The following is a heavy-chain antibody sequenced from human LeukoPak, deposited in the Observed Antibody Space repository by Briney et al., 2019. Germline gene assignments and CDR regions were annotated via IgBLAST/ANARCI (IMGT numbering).Heavy chain of an antibody. D-gene: IGHD6-13*01. CDR3: ARDGQQLRAQAFDI. V-gene: IGHV3-23*01. Sequence: GGSLRLSCAASGFTFSSYAMSWVRQAPGKGLEWVSAISGSGGSTYYADSVKGRFTISRDNSKNTQYLQMNSLRAEDTAVYYCARDGQQLRAQAFDIWGQGTMVTVSS. CDR2: ISGSGGST. CDR1: GFTFSSYA. J-gene: IGHJ3*02.